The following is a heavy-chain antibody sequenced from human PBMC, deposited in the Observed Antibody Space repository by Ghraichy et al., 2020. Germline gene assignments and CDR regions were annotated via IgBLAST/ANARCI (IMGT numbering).Heavy chain of an antibody. CDR3: ARGHRGETRNGEWWLPRPTNDDLYYFDY. D-gene: IGHD2-15*01. Sequence: ASVKVSCKASGYTFSSYDISWVRQAPGQGLEWMGWITTYNGNTNYPQNFQGRVTLTIDTSTSTAYMELRSLRSDDTAVYYCARGHRGETRNGEWWLPRPTNDDLYYFDYWGQGTLVTVSS. CDR1: GYTFSSYD. J-gene: IGHJ4*02. V-gene: IGHV1-18*04. CDR2: ITTYNGNT.